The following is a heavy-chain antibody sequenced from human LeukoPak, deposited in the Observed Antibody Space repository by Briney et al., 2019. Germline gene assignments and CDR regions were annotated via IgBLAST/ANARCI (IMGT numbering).Heavy chain of an antibody. V-gene: IGHV4-39*01. CDR3: ARSYSSSSHYYYYYMDV. CDR2: VYYSGST. CDR1: GGSISSSSYY. Sequence: PSETLSLTCTVSGGSISSSSYYWGWIRQPPGKGLEWIGSVYYSGSTYYNPSQKSRVTISVDTSKTQFSLKLSSVTAADTAVYYCARSYSSSSHYYYYYMDVWGKGTTVTVSS. J-gene: IGHJ6*03. D-gene: IGHD6-6*01.